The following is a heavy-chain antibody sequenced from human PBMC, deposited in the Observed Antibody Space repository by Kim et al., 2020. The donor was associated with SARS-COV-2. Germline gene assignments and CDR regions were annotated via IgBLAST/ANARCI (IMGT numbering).Heavy chain of an antibody. CDR2: IWYDGSNK. J-gene: IGHJ6*02. CDR1: GFTFSSYG. V-gene: IGHV3-33*01. CDR3: ARGRSGYYDFWSGYSQTYYYYYGMDV. D-gene: IGHD3-3*01. Sequence: GGSLRLSCAASGFTFSSYGMHWVRQAPGKGLEWVAVIWYDGSNKYYADSVKGRFTISRDNSKNTLYLQMNSLRAEDTAVYYCARGRSGYYDFWSGYSQTYYYYYGMDVWGQGTTVTVSS.